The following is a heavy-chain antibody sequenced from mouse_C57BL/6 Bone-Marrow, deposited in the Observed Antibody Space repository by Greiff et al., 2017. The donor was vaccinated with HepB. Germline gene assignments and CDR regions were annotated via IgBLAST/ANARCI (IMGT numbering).Heavy chain of an antibody. CDR3: AREDYGSSYYCDY. D-gene: IGHD1-1*01. J-gene: IGHJ2*01. Sequence: VQLQQSGAELAKPGASVKLSCKASGYTFTSYWMHWVKQRPGQGLEWIGYINPSSGYTKYNQKFKDKATLTADKSSSTAYMQLSSLTYEDSAVYYCAREDYGSSYYCDYWGQGTTLTVSS. V-gene: IGHV1-7*01. CDR1: GYTFTSYW. CDR2: INPSSGYT.